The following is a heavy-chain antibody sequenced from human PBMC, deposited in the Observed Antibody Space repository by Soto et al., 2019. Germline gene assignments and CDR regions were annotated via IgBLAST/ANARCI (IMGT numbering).Heavy chain of an antibody. CDR2: GSYSGTT. CDR3: ARVATVTQYDY. CDR1: GVSVSIGSFY. V-gene: IGHV4-61*01. Sequence: QVQLQESGPGLVKPSETLSLTCTVSGVSVSIGSFYWAWIRQPPGKGLEWIGFGSYSGTTNYKPSLKSRVTISVDTSRSQISLKVSSLTAADTSVYYCARVATVTQYDYVGQGTLVTVSS. J-gene: IGHJ4*02. D-gene: IGHD4-17*01.